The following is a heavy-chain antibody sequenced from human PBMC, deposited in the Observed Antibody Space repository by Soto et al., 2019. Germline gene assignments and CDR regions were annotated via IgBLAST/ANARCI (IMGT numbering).Heavy chain of an antibody. Sequence: PGGSLRLSCAASEFTFDKYYMTWVRQAPGKGPEWVANIKPDGSEQYYVDSVKGRFTISRDNANNSLYLQMNSLRAEDTAVYFCARGNWNYYYGFDVWGRGTTVTVSS. V-gene: IGHV3-7*01. CDR2: IKPDGSEQ. J-gene: IGHJ6*02. D-gene: IGHD1-20*01. CDR3: ARGNWNYYYGFDV. CDR1: EFTFDKYY.